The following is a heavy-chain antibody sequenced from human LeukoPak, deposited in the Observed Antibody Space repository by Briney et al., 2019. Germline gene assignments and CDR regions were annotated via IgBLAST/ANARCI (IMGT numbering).Heavy chain of an antibody. CDR1: GFTFSSYA. J-gene: IGHJ4*02. CDR2: ISYDGSNK. V-gene: IGHV3-30*04. Sequence: GRSLRLSCAASGFTFSSYAMHWVRQAPGKGLEWVAVISYDGSNKYYADSVKGRFTISRDNSKNTLYLQMNSLRAEDTAVYYCARAGAVHYFDWLLHGYWGQGTLATVSS. CDR3: ARAGAVHYFDWLLHGY. D-gene: IGHD3-9*01.